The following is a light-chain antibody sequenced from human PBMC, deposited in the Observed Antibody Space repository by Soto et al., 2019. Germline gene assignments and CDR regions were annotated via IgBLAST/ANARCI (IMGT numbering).Light chain of an antibody. V-gene: IGKV1-5*01. CDR2: AAS. CDR1: QSVSGW. Sequence: DIQMTQSPSTLSASVGDTVTVTCRASQSVSGWLAWYQQKPGKAPKLLIYAASTLQSGVPSRFSGSGSGTDFTLTISCLQSEDFATYYCQQYYSYPSFGPGTKVDIK. J-gene: IGKJ3*01. CDR3: QQYYSYPS.